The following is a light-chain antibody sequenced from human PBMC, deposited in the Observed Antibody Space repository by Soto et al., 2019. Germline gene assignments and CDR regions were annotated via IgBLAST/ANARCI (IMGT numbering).Light chain of an antibody. CDR3: SSFTSSSTLRV. J-gene: IGLJ3*02. Sequence: QSALTQPPSASGSPGRSVTISCTGTSSDIESYDFVSWYQQHPGKAPKLIIYGVINRPSGVSNRFSGSKSGSTASLTISGLQAEDEADYYCSSFTSSSTLRVFGGGTKLTVL. CDR1: SSDIESYDF. CDR2: GVI. V-gene: IGLV2-14*01.